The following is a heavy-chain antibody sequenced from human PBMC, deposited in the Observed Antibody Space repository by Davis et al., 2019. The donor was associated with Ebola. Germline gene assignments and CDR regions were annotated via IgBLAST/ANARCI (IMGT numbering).Heavy chain of an antibody. D-gene: IGHD4-11*01. Sequence: AASVKVSCKASGYTFTRYAISWVRQAPGQGLEWMGWISTYNGNTNYAQKLQGRVTMTTDTSTSTAYMELRSLTSDDTAVYYCARGGGLQSMGYWGQGTLVTVSS. CDR2: ISTYNGNT. CDR1: GYTFTRYA. J-gene: IGHJ4*02. V-gene: IGHV1-18*04. CDR3: ARGGGLQSMGY.